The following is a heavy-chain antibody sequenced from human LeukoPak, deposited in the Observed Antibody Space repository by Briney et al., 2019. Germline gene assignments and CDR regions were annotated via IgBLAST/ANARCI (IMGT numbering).Heavy chain of an antibody. CDR3: NYYYYGMDV. Sequence: LETLSLTCAVYGGSFSGYYWSWIRQPPGKGLEWIGEINHSGSTNYNPSLKSRVTISVDASKNQFSLKLSSVTAADTAVYYCNYYYYGMDVWGQGTTVTVSS. J-gene: IGHJ6*02. CDR2: INHSGST. CDR1: GGSFSGYY. V-gene: IGHV4-34*01.